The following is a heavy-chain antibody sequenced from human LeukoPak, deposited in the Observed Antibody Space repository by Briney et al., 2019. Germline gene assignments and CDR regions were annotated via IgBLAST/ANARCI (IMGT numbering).Heavy chain of an antibody. V-gene: IGHV4-34*01. Sequence: SETLSLTCAVYGGSFSGYYWSWIRQPPGKGLEWIGEINHSGSTNYNPSLKSRVTISVDTSKNQFSLKLSSVTAADTAVYYRARKRTMVRGVAADYWGQGTLVTVSS. CDR3: ARKRTMVRGVAADY. D-gene: IGHD3-10*01. CDR2: INHSGST. J-gene: IGHJ4*02. CDR1: GGSFSGYY.